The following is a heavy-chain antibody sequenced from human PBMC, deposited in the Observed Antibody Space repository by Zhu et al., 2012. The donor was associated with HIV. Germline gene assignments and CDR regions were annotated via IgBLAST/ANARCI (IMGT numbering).Heavy chain of an antibody. CDR1: GGSFSGYY. CDR2: IDHGGST. V-gene: IGHV4-34*01. CDR3: ARHSRYDIATGWGHFDF. D-gene: IGHD3-9*01. Sequence: QVQLQQWGAGLLKPSETLSLTCAVYGGSFSGYYWSWIRQSPEKGLERIGEIDHGGSTDYSPSLKSRVTISVDRSKNQFSLKLTSVSAADTAVYYCARHSRYDIATGWGHFDFWGQGTLVTVSS. J-gene: IGHJ4*02.